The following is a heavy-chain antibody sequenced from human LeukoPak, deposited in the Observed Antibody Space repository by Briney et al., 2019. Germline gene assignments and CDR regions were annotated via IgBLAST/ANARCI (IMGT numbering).Heavy chain of an antibody. CDR1: GGSISSSSYY. D-gene: IGHD1-26*01. V-gene: IGHV3-23*01. Sequence: ETLSLTCTVSGGSISSSSYYWGWIRQAPGKGLEWVSAISGSGGSTYYADAVKGRFTISRDNSKNTLYLQMNSLRAEDTAVYYCAKWTRIVGALSGFDYWGQGTLVTVSS. CDR3: AKWTRIVGALSGFDY. J-gene: IGHJ4*02. CDR2: ISGSGGST.